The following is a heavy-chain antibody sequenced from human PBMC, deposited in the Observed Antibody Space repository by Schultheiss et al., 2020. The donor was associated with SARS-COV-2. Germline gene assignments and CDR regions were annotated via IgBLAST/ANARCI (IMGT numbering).Heavy chain of an antibody. J-gene: IGHJ6*02. CDR1: GGSISSGGYY. CDR3: AMGCSSTSCYGYYYYGMDV. V-gene: IGHV4-61*08. CDR2: IYYSGST. D-gene: IGHD2-2*01. Sequence: GSLRLSCTVSGGSISSGGYYWSWIRQPPGKGLEWIGYIYYSGSTNYNPSLKSRVTISVDTSKNQFSLKLSSVTAADTAVYYCAMGCSSTSCYGYYYYGMDVWGQGTTVTVSS.